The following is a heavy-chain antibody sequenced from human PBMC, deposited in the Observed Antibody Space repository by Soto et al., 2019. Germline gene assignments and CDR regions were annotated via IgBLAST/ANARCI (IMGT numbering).Heavy chain of an antibody. J-gene: IGHJ4*02. Sequence: SETLSLTCTVSGGSISSGGYYWSWIRQHPGKGLEWIGYIYYSGSTYYNPSLKSRVTISVDTSKNQFSLKLSSVTAADAAVYYCASFTVTTTPHFDYWGQGTLVTVSS. D-gene: IGHD4-17*01. CDR3: ASFTVTTTPHFDY. CDR1: GGSISSGGYY. V-gene: IGHV4-31*03. CDR2: IYYSGST.